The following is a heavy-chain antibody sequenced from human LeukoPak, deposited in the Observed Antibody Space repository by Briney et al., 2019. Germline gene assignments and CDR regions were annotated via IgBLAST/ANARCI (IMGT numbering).Heavy chain of an antibody. CDR2: IRFDGSNK. Sequence: GGSLRLSCAASGFTFSSYAMHWVRQAPGKELEWVSFIRFDGSNKYYADSVKGRFTISRDNSKNTLYLQMNSLRAEDTAVYYCAKDLGSGWTLYYFDYWGQGTLVTVSS. D-gene: IGHD6-19*01. CDR1: GFTFSSYA. CDR3: AKDLGSGWTLYYFDY. V-gene: IGHV3-30*02. J-gene: IGHJ4*02.